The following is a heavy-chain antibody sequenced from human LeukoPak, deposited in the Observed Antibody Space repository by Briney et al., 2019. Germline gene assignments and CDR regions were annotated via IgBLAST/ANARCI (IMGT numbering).Heavy chain of an antibody. V-gene: IGHV4-61*02. CDR2: IYTSGST. J-gene: IGHJ4*02. CDR1: GGSISSGSYY. Sequence: SETLSLTCTVSGGSISSGSYYWSWIRQPAGKGLEWIGRIYTSGSTNYNPSLKSRATISVDTSKTQFSLKLSSVTAADTAVYYCARERITMIVVVNGPFDYWGQGTLVTVSS. CDR3: ARERITMIVVVNGPFDY. D-gene: IGHD3-22*01.